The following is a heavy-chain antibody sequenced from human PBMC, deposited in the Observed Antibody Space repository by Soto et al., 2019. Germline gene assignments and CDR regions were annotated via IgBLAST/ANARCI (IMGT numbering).Heavy chain of an antibody. V-gene: IGHV1-2*02. Sequence: ASVKVSCKTSGYTFSAYYVHWARRAPGRGFQWLGWINPSNEITTFSEFFQGRITMTRDTSTNTVHMELNRLTSDDTAVSYCMSRGWGDYPIDYCGQGTQVTVYS. CDR2: INPSNEIT. D-gene: IGHD5-12*01. CDR3: MSRGWGDYPIDY. CDR1: GYTFSAYY. J-gene: IGHJ4*02.